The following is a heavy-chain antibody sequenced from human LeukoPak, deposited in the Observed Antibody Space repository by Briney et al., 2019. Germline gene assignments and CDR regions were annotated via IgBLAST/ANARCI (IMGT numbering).Heavy chain of an antibody. CDR3: AGQVAALDY. Sequence: GASVKIFCKASGYSFIGYYMHWVRQAPVQGLELIGWINPNVGCTNYAKKIQGRVTMTRVTSFSSAYTGLSRLRSDNTAVYYRAGQVAALDYWGQGTLVTVSS. CDR1: GYSFIGYY. CDR2: INPNVGCT. V-gene: IGHV1-2*02. D-gene: IGHD6-19*01. J-gene: IGHJ4*02.